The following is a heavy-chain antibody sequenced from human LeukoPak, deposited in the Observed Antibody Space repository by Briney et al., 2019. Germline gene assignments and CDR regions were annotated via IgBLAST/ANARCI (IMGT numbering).Heavy chain of an antibody. CDR3: ARLVVVAAPFDY. V-gene: IGHV3-30*02. D-gene: IGHD2-15*01. CDR2: IRYDGSNK. CDR1: GFTFSSYG. Sequence: GGSLRLSCAASGFTFSSYGMHWVRQAPGKGLEWVAFIRYDGSNKYYADSVKGRFTISRDNSKNTLYLQMNSLRAEDTAVYYCARLVVVAAPFDYWGRGTLVTVSS. J-gene: IGHJ4*02.